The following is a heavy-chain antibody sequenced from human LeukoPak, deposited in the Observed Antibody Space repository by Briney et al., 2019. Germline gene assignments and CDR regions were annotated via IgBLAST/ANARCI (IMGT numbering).Heavy chain of an antibody. CDR1: GFTFSSYA. V-gene: IGHV3-23*01. Sequence: GGSLRLSCGASGFTFSSYAMSWVRQAPGKGLEGGSAISGSGGSTYYADSVKGRFTISRDNSKNTLYLQMNSLRAEDTAVYYCARRGYYDSSGYYDYWGREPWSPSPQ. D-gene: IGHD3-22*01. CDR2: ISGSGGST. J-gene: IGHJ4*02. CDR3: ARRGYYDSSGYYDY.